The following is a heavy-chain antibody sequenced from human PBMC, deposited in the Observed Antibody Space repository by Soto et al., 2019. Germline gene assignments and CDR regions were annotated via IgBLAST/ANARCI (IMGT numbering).Heavy chain of an antibody. CDR2: IWYDGSNK. CDR3: ASAGRYCSSTSCHYYYGMDV. CDR1: GFTFSSYG. Sequence: LRLSCAASGFTFSSYGMHWVRQAPGKGLEWVAVIWYDGSNKYYADSVKGRFTISRDNSKNTLYLQMNSLRAEDTAVYYCASAGRYCSSTSCHYYYGMDVWGQGTTVTVSS. D-gene: IGHD2-2*01. J-gene: IGHJ6*02. V-gene: IGHV3-33*01.